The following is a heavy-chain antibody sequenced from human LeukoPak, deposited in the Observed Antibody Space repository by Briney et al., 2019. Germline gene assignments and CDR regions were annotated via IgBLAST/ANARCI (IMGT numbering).Heavy chain of an antibody. Sequence: GGSLRLSCAASGFTFSSYGMHWVRQAPGKGLEWVAFIRYDGSNKYYADSVKGRFTISRDNAKNSLYLQMNSLRAEDTAVYYCARDKYYYGSGSSTPDWFDPWGQGTLVTVSS. J-gene: IGHJ5*02. CDR2: IRYDGSNK. CDR3: ARDKYYYGSGSSTPDWFDP. V-gene: IGHV3-30*02. D-gene: IGHD3-10*01. CDR1: GFTFSSYG.